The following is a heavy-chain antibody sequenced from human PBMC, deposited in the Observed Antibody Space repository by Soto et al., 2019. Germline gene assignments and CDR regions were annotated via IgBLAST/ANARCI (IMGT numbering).Heavy chain of an antibody. D-gene: IGHD2-15*01. CDR1: GGTFSSYT. CDR3: ASELPSQYYYYGMDV. Sequence: QVQLVQSGAEVKKPGSSVKVSCKASGGTFSSYTISWVRQAPGQGLEWMGRIIPILGIANYAQKFQGRVTIXXDXSXXTAYMELSSLRSEDTAVYYCASELPSQYYYYGMDVWGQGTTVTVSS. CDR2: IIPILGIA. V-gene: IGHV1-69*02. J-gene: IGHJ6*02.